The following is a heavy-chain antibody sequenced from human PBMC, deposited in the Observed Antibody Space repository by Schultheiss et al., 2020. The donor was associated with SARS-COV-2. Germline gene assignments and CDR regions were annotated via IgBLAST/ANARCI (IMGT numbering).Heavy chain of an antibody. V-gene: IGHV3-23*01. CDR3: ARGHYSSSSG. D-gene: IGHD2-21*01. J-gene: IGHJ4*02. CDR1: GFTFSSYG. CDR2: IGASGGST. Sequence: GGSLRLSCAASGFTFSSYGMHWVRQAPGKGLEWVSTIGASGGSTYYADSVKGRFTISRDNSKNTLYLQMNSLRGDDTAFYYCARGHYSSSSGWGQGTLVTVSS.